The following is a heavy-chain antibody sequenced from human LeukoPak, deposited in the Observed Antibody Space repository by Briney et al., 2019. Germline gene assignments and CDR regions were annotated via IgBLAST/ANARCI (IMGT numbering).Heavy chain of an antibody. V-gene: IGHV1-8*01. J-gene: IGHJ4*02. Sequence: VASVKVSCKASGYTFTTYDINWVRQATGQGLEWMGWMNPNSGNTGSAQKFQGRVTMTRNTSISTAYMELSSLRSEDTAVYYCARIAAPGNRRLNYWGQGTPVTVSS. CDR3: ARIAAPGNRRLNY. CDR1: GYTFTTYD. CDR2: MNPNSGNT. D-gene: IGHD6-13*01.